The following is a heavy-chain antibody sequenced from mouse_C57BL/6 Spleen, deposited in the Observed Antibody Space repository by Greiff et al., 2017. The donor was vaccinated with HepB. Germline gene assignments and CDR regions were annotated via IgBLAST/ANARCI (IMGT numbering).Heavy chain of an antibody. Sequence: VQLQQPGAELVKPGASVKVSCKASGYTFTSYWMHWVKQRPGQGLEWIGRIHPSDSATNYNQKFKGKATLTVDKSSSTAYMQLSSLTSEDSAVYYCAIWGSSPYYYAMDYWGQGTSVTVSS. CDR1: GYTFTSYW. J-gene: IGHJ4*01. CDR2: IHPSDSAT. CDR3: AIWGSSPYYYAMDY. V-gene: IGHV1-74*01. D-gene: IGHD1-1*01.